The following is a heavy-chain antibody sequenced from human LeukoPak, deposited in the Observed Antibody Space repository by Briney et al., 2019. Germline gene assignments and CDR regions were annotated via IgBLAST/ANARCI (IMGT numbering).Heavy chain of an antibody. D-gene: IGHD1-7*01. CDR2: IIPILGIA. V-gene: IGHV1-69*16. CDR3: ARVPRYNWNYGFDY. Sequence: SVKVSCKASGGTFSSYTISWVRQAPGQGLEWMGRIIPILGIANYAQKFQGRVTITTDESTSTAYMELSSLRSEDTAVYYCARVPRYNWNYGFDYWGQGTLVTVSS. J-gene: IGHJ4*02. CDR1: GGTFSSYT.